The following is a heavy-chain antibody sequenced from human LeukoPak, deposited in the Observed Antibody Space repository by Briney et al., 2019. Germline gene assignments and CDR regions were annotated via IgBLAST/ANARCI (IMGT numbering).Heavy chain of an antibody. CDR2: INHSGST. CDR1: GGSFSGYY. CDR3: ARGPRGGYCSSTSCAGRGDY. Sequence: SETLSLTCAVYGGSFSGYYWSWIRQPPGKGLEWIGEINHSGSTNYNPSLKSRLTISVDTSKNQFSLKLSSVTAADTAVYYCARGPRGGYCSSTSCAGRGDYWGQGTLVTVSS. J-gene: IGHJ4*02. D-gene: IGHD2-2*01. V-gene: IGHV4-34*01.